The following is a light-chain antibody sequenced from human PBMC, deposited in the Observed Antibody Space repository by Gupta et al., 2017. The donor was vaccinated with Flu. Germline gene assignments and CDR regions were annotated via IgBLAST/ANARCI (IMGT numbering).Light chain of an antibody. CDR3: KSRDSSGNHFV. CDR1: NLRTYY. J-gene: IGLJ3*02. CDR2: DDN. Sequence: SSELTLDPAVAVALGQTVRFTCQGDNLRTYYASWYQQKPGQAPVLFIYDDNNRPSGSPDRFSGSSSGNTASLTITGAQAEEEADYYCKSRDSSGNHFVFGGGTKLTVL. V-gene: IGLV3-19*01.